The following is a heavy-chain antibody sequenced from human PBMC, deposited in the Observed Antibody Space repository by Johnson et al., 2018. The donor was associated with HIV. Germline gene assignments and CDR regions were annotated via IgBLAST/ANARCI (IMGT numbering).Heavy chain of an antibody. Sequence: VQLVESGGGVVQPGRSLRLSCAASGFTFSSYWMHWVRQAPGKGLVWVSRINSDGSSTSYADSVKGRFTISRDNAKNTLYLQMNSLRAEDTAVYYCARGRWLQLQGAYDAFDIWGRGTMVTVSS. D-gene: IGHD5-24*01. CDR1: GFTFSSYW. J-gene: IGHJ3*02. CDR3: ARGRWLQLQGAYDAFDI. V-gene: IGHV3-74*02. CDR2: INSDGSST.